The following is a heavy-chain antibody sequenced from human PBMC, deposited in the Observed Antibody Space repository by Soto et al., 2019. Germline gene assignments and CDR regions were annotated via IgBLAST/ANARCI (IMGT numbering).Heavy chain of an antibody. CDR1: GFTFSGSA. D-gene: IGHD1-1*01. Sequence: PGGSLRLSCAASGFTFSGSAMHWVRQASGKGLEWVGRIRSKANSYATAYAASVKGRFTISRDDSKNTAYLQMNSLKTEDTAVYYCTRQVWNPWGGRGAIYGMDVWGQGTTVTVSS. V-gene: IGHV3-73*01. CDR3: TRQVWNPWGGRGAIYGMDV. J-gene: IGHJ6*02. CDR2: IRSKANSYAT.